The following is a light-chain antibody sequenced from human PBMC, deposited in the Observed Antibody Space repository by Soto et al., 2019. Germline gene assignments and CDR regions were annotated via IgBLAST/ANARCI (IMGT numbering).Light chain of an antibody. CDR2: EGS. V-gene: IGLV2-23*01. CDR1: SSDVGSYNL. CDR3: CSSAGSSTVV. Sequence: QSALTQPASVSGSPGQSITISCTGTSSDVGSYNLVSWYQQHPGKAPKLMIYEGSKRPSGVSNRFSGSKSGNTASLTISGLQAEDEADYYCCSSAGSSTVVFGGGTTLTVL. J-gene: IGLJ2*01.